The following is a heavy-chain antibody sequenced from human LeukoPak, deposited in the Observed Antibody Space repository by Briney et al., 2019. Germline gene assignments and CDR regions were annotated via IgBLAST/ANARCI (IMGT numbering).Heavy chain of an antibody. J-gene: IGHJ6*03. Sequence: GGSLRLSCAASGFTFSNCALNWVRQAPGKGLEWVSGIGGGGGSTYYADSVKGRFTVSRDNSKNTLYLHMNSLRAEDTAVYYCAKAGGDAYYYYYMDVWGKGTTVTVSS. CDR1: GFTFSNCA. V-gene: IGHV3-23*01. CDR2: IGGGGGST. D-gene: IGHD2-21*01. CDR3: AKAGGDAYYYYYMDV.